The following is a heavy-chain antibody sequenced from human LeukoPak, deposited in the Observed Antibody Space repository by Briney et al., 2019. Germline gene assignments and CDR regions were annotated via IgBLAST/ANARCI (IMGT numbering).Heavy chain of an antibody. CDR2: ISSSSNTI. CDR3: ARDGFIAAAGIRGAPSDY. J-gene: IGHJ4*02. V-gene: IGHV3-48*01. Sequence: PGGSLRLSCAASGFTFNTYTMNWVRQAPGKGLEWVSYISSSSNTIYYADSVKGRFTISRDNAKNSLYLQMISLRAEDTAVYYCARDGFIAAAGIRGAPSDYWGQGTLVTVSS. CDR1: GFTFNTYT. D-gene: IGHD6-13*01.